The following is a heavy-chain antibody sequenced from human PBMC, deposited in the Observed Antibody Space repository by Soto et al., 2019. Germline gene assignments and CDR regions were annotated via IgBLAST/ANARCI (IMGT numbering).Heavy chain of an antibody. V-gene: IGHV4-34*01. J-gene: IGHJ6*02. CDR2: INHSGST. CDR1: GGSFSGYY. D-gene: IGHD3-10*01. Sequence: SETLSLTCAVYGGSFSGYYWSWIRQPPGKGLEWIGEINHSGSTNYNPSLKSRVTISVDTSKNQFSLKLSSVTAADTAVYYCARFGSGRAVYYYYGMDVWGQGTTVT. CDR3: ARFGSGRAVYYYYGMDV.